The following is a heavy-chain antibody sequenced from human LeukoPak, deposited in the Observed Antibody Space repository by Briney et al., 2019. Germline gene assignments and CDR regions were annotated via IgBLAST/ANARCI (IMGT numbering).Heavy chain of an antibody. J-gene: IGHJ4*02. V-gene: IGHV3-48*03. CDR2: ISSSGSSI. Sequence: GGSLRLSCAASGFTFSSYEMNWVRPAPGKGLGRISYISSSGSSIYYADSVKGRFTISRDNAKNSLYLQMNSLRVEDTAVYFCARRGFGYWGQGTLVTVSS. CDR3: ARRGFGY. CDR1: GFTFSSYE. D-gene: IGHD3-10*01.